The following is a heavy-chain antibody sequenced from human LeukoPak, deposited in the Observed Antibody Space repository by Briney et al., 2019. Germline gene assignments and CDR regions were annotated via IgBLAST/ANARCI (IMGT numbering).Heavy chain of an antibody. D-gene: IGHD1-26*01. J-gene: IGHJ3*02. CDR1: GFTFSSYS. CDR2: ISSSSSYI. Sequence: GGSLRLSCAASGFTFSSYSMNWVRQAPGKGLEWVSSISSSSSYIYYADSVKGRFTISRDNAKNSLYLQMNSLRAEDTAVYYCARGSGSLGAFDTWGQGTMVTVSS. CDR3: ARGSGSLGAFDT. V-gene: IGHV3-21*01.